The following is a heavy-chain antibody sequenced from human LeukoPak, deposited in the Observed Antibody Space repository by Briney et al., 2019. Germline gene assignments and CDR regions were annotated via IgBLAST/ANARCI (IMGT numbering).Heavy chain of an antibody. Sequence: GGSLRLSCAASGFTFSSYAMSWVRQAPGKGLEWVSAISGSGGSTYSADSVKGRFTISRDNSKNTLYLQMDSLRADDTALYYCVRRDIYTTSSWGAFDIWGQGTLVTVSS. J-gene: IGHJ3*02. V-gene: IGHV3-23*01. CDR1: GFTFSSYA. D-gene: IGHD6-6*01. CDR2: ISGSGGST. CDR3: VRRDIYTTSSWGAFDI.